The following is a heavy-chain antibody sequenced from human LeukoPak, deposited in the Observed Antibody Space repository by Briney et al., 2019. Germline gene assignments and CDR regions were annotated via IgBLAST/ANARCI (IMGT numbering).Heavy chain of an antibody. CDR1: GYTFTDYY. V-gene: IGHV1-2*02. CDR2: INPHSGGT. Sequence: ASVKVSCKASGYTFTDYYMHWVRQAPGQGLEWMGWINPHSGGTDHAQKFQGRVTMTRDMSTSTVYMELSSLRSEDTAVYYCARDYYDSSLEDYYYMDVWGKGTTVTVSS. J-gene: IGHJ6*03. CDR3: ARDYYDSSLEDYYYMDV. D-gene: IGHD3-22*01.